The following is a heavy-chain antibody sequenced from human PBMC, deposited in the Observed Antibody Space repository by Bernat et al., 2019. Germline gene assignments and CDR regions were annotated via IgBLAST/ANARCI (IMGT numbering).Heavy chain of an antibody. D-gene: IGHD6-13*01. CDR3: ATLSRYPLEFDY. CDR2: IGYDGSNK. V-gene: IGHV3-33*01. J-gene: IGHJ4*02. Sequence: QVQLVESGGGVVQPGRSLRLACSASRFTFSSYVMHWVRQAPGKGLEWVAVIGYDGSNKYYADSVKGRCTISRDNSKNTLYLQLNSLTAEDTAVYYCATLSRYPLEFDYWGQGTLVTVSS. CDR1: RFTFSSYV.